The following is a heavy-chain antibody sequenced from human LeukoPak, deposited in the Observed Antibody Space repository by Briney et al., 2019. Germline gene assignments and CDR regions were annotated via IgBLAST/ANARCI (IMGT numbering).Heavy chain of an antibody. CDR1: GYTFTGYY. CDR2: INPNSGGT. D-gene: IGHD3-10*01. V-gene: IGHV1-2*06. CDR3: ASVGYGSGSINKPIDY. Sequence: ASVKVSCKASGYTFTGYYMHWVRQAPGQGLEWMGRINPNSGGTNYAQKFQGRVTMTRDTSISTAYMELSRLRSDDTAVYYCASVGYGSGSINKPIDYWGQGTLVTVSS. J-gene: IGHJ4*02.